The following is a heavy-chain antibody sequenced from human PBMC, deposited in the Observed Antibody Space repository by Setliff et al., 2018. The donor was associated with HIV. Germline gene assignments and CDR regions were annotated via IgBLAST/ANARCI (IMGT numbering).Heavy chain of an antibody. V-gene: IGHV3-30*02. J-gene: IGHJ4*02. CDR3: AKDFSFGGVIVSYFDY. D-gene: IGHD3-16*02. CDR1: GFTFSSYG. Sequence: LRLSCAASGFTFSSYGMHWVRQAPGKGLEWVAFIRYDGSNKYYADSVKGRFTISRDNSKNTLYLQMNSLRAEDTAVYYCAKDFSFGGVIVSYFDYWGQGTLVTVSS. CDR2: IRYDGSNK.